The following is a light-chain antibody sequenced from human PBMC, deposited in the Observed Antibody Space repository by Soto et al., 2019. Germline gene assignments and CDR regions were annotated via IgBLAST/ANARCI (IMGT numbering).Light chain of an antibody. CDR1: QSLLHSNGYNY. J-gene: IGKJ1*01. CDR2: LGS. Sequence: DIVMTQSPLSLPVTPGEPASISCRSSQSLLHSNGYNYLDWYLQKPGQSPQLLIYLGSNRSSGVPDRVSGSGSGKDFTLKISRVEAEDVGVYYCMQALQTPRTFGQGTKVEIK. V-gene: IGKV2-28*01. CDR3: MQALQTPRT.